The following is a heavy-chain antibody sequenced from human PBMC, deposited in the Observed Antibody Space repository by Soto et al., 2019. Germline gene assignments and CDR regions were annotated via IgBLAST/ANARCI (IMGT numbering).Heavy chain of an antibody. D-gene: IGHD2-2*01. J-gene: IGHJ4*02. CDR1: GFTFDDYA. CDR3: AKGGQLLTEGGGY. CDR2: ISWNSGSI. Sequence: EVQLVESGGGLVQPGRSLRLSCAASGFTFDDYAMHWVRQAPGKGLEWVSGISWNSGSIGYADSVKGRFTISRDNAKNSLYLQMNSLRAEDTPLYYCAKGGQLLTEGGGYWGQGTLVTVSS. V-gene: IGHV3-9*01.